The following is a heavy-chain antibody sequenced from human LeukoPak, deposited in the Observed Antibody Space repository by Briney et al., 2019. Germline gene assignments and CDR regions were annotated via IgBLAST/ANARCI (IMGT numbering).Heavy chain of an antibody. CDR1: GYTFTGYY. D-gene: IGHD5-12*01. V-gene: IGHV1-2*02. CDR2: INPSSGGT. J-gene: IGHJ4*02. Sequence: ASVKVSCKASGYTFTGYYMHWVRQAPGQGLAWMGWINPSSGGTNYAQKFQGRVTVTRDTSISTAYMELSRLRSDDTAVYYCARDYSGYDLLLFDYWGQGTLVTVSS. CDR3: ARDYSGYDLLLFDY.